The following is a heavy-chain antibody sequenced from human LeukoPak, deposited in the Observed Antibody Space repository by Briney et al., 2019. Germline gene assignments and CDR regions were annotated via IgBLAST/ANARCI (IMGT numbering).Heavy chain of an antibody. CDR3: ARDRSSSGYYPFDY. CDR1: GFTFSSYA. V-gene: IGHV3-23*01. D-gene: IGHD3-22*01. CDR2: INSAGST. Sequence: PGGSLRLSCAASGFTFSSYAMSWVRQAPGKGLEWVSAINSAGSTYYGDSVRGRFTISRDNAKNSLYLQMNSLRDEDTAVYYCARDRSSSGYYPFDYWGQGTLVTVSS. J-gene: IGHJ4*02.